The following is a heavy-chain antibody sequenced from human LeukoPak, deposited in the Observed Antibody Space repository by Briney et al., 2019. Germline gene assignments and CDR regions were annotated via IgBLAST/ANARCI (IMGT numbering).Heavy chain of an antibody. J-gene: IGHJ4*02. Sequence: SVKVSFKASGGTFSSYAISWVRQAPGQGLEWMGRIIPILGIANYAQKFQGRVTITADKSTSTTYMELSSLRSEDTAVYYCARDSLAAAASDYWGQGTLVTVSS. D-gene: IGHD6-13*01. CDR1: GGTFSSYA. CDR3: ARDSLAAAASDY. CDR2: IIPILGIA. V-gene: IGHV1-69*04.